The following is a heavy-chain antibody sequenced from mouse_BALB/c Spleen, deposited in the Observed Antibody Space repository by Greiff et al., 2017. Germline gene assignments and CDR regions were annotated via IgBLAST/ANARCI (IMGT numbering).Heavy chain of an antibody. CDR1: GYTFTSYW. CDR2: IYPGSGST. D-gene: IGHD2-4*01. J-gene: IGHJ2*01. CDR3: TRSYDYGYFDY. Sequence: LKQPGSELVRPGASVKLSCKASGYTFTSYWMHWVKQRHGQGLEWIGNIYPGSGSTNYDEKFKSKGTLTVDTSSSTAYMHLSSLTSEDSAVYYCTRSYDYGYFDYWGQGTTLTVSS. V-gene: IGHV1S22*01.